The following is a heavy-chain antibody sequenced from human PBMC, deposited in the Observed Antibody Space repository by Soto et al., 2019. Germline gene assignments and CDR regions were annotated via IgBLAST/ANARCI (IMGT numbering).Heavy chain of an antibody. CDR1: GGSISSSSYY. Sequence: PSETLSLTCTVSGGSISSSSYYWGWIRQPPGKGLEWIGSIYYSGSTYYNPSLKSRVTISVDTSKNQFSLKLSSVTAADTAVYYCARRSKIHDAFDIWGQGTMVTVSS. CDR2: IYYSGST. V-gene: IGHV4-39*01. J-gene: IGHJ3*02. CDR3: ARRSKIHDAFDI.